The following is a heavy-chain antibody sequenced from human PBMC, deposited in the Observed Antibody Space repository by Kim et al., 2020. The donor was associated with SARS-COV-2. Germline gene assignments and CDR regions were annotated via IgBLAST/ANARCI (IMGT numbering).Heavy chain of an antibody. Sequence: SETLSLTCTVSGGSISSSSYYWGWIRQPPGKGLEWIGSIYYSGSTYYNPSLKSRVTISVDTSKNQFSLKLSSVTAADTAVYYCASSMVRGGNFDYWGQGTLVTVSS. J-gene: IGHJ4*02. D-gene: IGHD3-10*01. CDR1: GGSISSSSYY. CDR3: ASSMVRGGNFDY. V-gene: IGHV4-39*07. CDR2: IYYSGST.